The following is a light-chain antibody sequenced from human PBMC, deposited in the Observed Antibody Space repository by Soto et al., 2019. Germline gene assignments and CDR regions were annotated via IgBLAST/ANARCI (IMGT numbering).Light chain of an antibody. Sequence: IPLTQSPATVSASVGDRFTISLRASQSINGWLAWYQQKPGKAPKFLIYDASTLESGVPSRFSGSGSETDFTLTISGLQPDDFATYYCQQYSSYSWTFGEGTKVDIK. CDR2: DAS. V-gene: IGKV1-5*01. J-gene: IGKJ1*01. CDR3: QQYSSYSWT. CDR1: QSINGW.